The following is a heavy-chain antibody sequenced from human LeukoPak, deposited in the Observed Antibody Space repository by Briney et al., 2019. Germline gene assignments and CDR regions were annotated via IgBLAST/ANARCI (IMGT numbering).Heavy chain of an antibody. J-gene: IGHJ4*02. Sequence: GGSLRLSCAASGFTFRRNAMTWVRQAPGKGLEWLSAISGSDGSTYYADSVKGRFTISRDNSKNTLYLQMNSLRAEDTAIYYCAKGHSTSYFDYWGQGTLVTVSS. D-gene: IGHD1-1*01. CDR2: ISGSDGST. CDR1: GFTFRRNA. CDR3: AKGHSTSYFDY. V-gene: IGHV3-23*01.